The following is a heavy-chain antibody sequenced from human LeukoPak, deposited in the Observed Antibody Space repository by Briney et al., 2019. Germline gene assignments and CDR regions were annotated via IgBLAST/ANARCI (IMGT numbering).Heavy chain of an antibody. J-gene: IGHJ4*02. D-gene: IGHD3-22*01. CDR1: GFTFSNYA. CDR3: GRGVNYYHSSGYLFDY. Sequence: GGSLRLSCAASGFTFSNYAMHWVRRAPGKGLEYVSTIVSNGDSTYYANSVEGRFTISRDNSRTTLYLQMGSLRVEDMAVYYCGRGVNYYHSSGYLFDYCGQGILVTVSS. CDR2: IVSNGDST. V-gene: IGHV3-64*01.